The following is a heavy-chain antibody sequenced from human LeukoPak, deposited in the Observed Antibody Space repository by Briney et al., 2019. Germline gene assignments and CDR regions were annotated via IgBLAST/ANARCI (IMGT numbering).Heavy chain of an antibody. CDR1: GGSISSYY. CDR2: IYNIGST. CDR3: ARGRYYGSEFDS. D-gene: IGHD3-10*01. Sequence: PSETPSLTCTVSGGSISSYYWTWIRQPPGKGLEWIGYIYNIGSTSYNPSLRGRVTISVDTSKNQFSLNLSSVTAADTAVYYCARGRYYGSEFDSWGQGILVTVSS. J-gene: IGHJ4*02. V-gene: IGHV4-59*01.